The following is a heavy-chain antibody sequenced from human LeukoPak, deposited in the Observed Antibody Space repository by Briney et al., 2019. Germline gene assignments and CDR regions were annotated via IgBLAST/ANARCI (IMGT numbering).Heavy chain of an antibody. CDR3: ARGLYPDDAFDI. J-gene: IGHJ3*02. CDR2: ISYSGIT. D-gene: IGHD3-16*02. Sequence: SETLSLTCTVSGDSISNYYWSWIRQPPGKGLEWIGYISYSGITNYNPSLKSRVTISLDTSKNHFSLKMRSVTAADRAVYYCARGLYPDDAFDIWGQGTMVTVSS. V-gene: IGHV4-59*08. CDR1: GDSISNYY.